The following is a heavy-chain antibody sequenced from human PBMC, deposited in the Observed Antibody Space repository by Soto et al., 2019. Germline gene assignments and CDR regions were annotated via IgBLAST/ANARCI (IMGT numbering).Heavy chain of an antibody. V-gene: IGHV3-23*01. Sequence: GGSLRLSCAASGFTFSSYAMSWVRQAPGKGLEWVSTISGSGGSTYYADSVKGRFTISRDNSKNTLYLQMNSLRAEDTAVYYCAKGYCSSTSCYAIDAFDSWGQGTMVTVAS. D-gene: IGHD2-2*01. CDR3: AKGYCSSTSCYAIDAFDS. CDR1: GFTFSSYA. J-gene: IGHJ3*02. CDR2: ISGSGGST.